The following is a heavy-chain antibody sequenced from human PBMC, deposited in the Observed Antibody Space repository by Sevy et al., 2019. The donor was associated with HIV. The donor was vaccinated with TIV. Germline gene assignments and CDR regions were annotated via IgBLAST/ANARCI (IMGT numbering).Heavy chain of an antibody. V-gene: IGHV3-23*01. D-gene: IGHD6-6*01. Sequence: GVSLRLSCAASGFTFSSYAMSWVRQAPGKGLEWISAISGSGGSTYYADSVKGRFTISRDNSKNTLYLQMNSLRAEDTAVNYCAKGSQYSSSFDAFDIWGQGTMVTVSS. CDR3: AKGSQYSSSFDAFDI. CDR2: ISGSGGST. J-gene: IGHJ3*02. CDR1: GFTFSSYA.